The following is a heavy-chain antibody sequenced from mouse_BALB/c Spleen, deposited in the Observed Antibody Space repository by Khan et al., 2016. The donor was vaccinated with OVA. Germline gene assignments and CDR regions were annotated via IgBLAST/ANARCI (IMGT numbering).Heavy chain of an antibody. Sequence: EVQLQESGPGLVKPSQSLSLTCTVTGYSITSGYGWNWLRQFPGNQLEWMGYISYSGSTNYNPSPKSRIFITRDTSKNQFFLQLNSVTTEDTATYYCARTARIKYWGQGTTLTVSS. CDR2: ISYSGST. V-gene: IGHV3-2*02. CDR1: GYSITSGYG. D-gene: IGHD1-2*01. CDR3: ARTARIKY. J-gene: IGHJ2*01.